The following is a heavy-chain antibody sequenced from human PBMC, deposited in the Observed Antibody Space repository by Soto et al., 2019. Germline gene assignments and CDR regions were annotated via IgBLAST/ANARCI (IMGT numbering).Heavy chain of an antibody. D-gene: IGHD6-13*01. CDR1: GYTFTSYG. CDR2: ISAYNGNT. CDR3: ARDPASSWYVYYYYYMDV. Sequence: ASVKVFCKASGYTFTSYGISWVRQAPGQGLEWMGWISAYNGNTNYAQKLQGRVTMTTDTSTSTAYMELRSLRSDDTAVYYCARDPASSWYVYYYYYMDVWGKGTTVTVSS. J-gene: IGHJ6*03. V-gene: IGHV1-18*01.